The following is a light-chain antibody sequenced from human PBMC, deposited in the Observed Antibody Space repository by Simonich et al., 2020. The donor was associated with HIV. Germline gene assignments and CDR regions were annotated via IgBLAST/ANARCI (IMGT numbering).Light chain of an antibody. Sequence: QSVLTQPPSASGTPGQRVTISCSGSNSTIGSNTVNWYQQLPGPAPKHLIYRNNPRPSGFPDRFFGSKSGTAASLAIRGLQSEDEADYYCAAWDDSLNGHVIFGGGTKLTVV. CDR1: NSTIGSNT. CDR2: RNN. V-gene: IGLV1-44*01. CDR3: AAWDDSLNGHVI. J-gene: IGLJ2*01.